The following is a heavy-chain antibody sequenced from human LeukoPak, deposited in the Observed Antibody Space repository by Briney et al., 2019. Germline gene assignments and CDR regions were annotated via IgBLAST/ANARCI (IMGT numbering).Heavy chain of an antibody. J-gene: IGHJ4*02. Sequence: GGSLRLSCAASGFTFSSYAMSWVRQAPGKGLEWVSAISGSGGSTYYADSVKGRFTISRDNSKNTLYLQMNSLRAEDTAVYYCASKSSWLPHSLDYWGQGTLVTVSS. CDR2: ISGSGGST. CDR1: GFTFSSYA. V-gene: IGHV3-23*01. CDR3: ASKSSWLPHSLDY. D-gene: IGHD3-22*01.